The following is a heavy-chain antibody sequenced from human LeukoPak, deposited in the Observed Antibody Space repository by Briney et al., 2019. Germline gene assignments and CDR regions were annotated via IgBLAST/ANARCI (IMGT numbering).Heavy chain of an antibody. Sequence: SETLSLTCAVYGGSFSGYYWSWIRQPPGKGVEWIGEINHSGSTNYNPSLKSRGTISADKSKNQYSLKLSPVTAADTAVYYCAREDTAMGLAPFDYWGQGTLVTVSS. CDR1: GGSFSGYY. J-gene: IGHJ4*02. CDR3: AREDTAMGLAPFDY. V-gene: IGHV4-34*01. CDR2: INHSGST. D-gene: IGHD5-18*01.